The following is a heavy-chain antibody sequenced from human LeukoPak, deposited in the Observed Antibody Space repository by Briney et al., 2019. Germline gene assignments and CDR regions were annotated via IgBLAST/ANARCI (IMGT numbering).Heavy chain of an antibody. CDR3: AIPGGYCSSTSCYAGGDYYYYMDV. J-gene: IGHJ6*03. Sequence: ASVKVSCKASGYTFTGYYMHWVRQAPGQGLEWMGWINPNSGGTNYAQKCQGRVTMTRDTSISTAYMELSRLRSDDTAVYYCAIPGGYCSSTSCYAGGDYYYYMDVWGKGTTVTVSS. CDR1: GYTFTGYY. D-gene: IGHD2-2*01. CDR2: INPNSGGT. V-gene: IGHV1-2*02.